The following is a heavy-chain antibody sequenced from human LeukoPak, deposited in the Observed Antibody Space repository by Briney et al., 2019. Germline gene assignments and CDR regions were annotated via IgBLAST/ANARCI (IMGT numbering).Heavy chain of an antibody. V-gene: IGHV3-74*01. CDR1: GFTFSNYW. CDR3: ARDDKSAVFGAGLDY. CDR2: INPAGTYV. J-gene: IGHJ4*02. D-gene: IGHD3-3*01. Sequence: GGSLRLSCAASGFTFSNYWIHWVRQAPGKGLVWVSRINPAGTYVNYADSVKGRFTISRDNAKNTVYLQMNSLRAEDTAVYYCARDDKSAVFGAGLDYWGQGTLVTVSS.